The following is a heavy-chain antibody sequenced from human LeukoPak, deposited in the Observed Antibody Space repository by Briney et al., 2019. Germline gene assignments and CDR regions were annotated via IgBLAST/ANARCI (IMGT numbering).Heavy chain of an antibody. CDR3: ARGSPFPYGDYYFDY. D-gene: IGHD4-17*01. V-gene: IGHV4-39*07. CDR1: GGSISSSSYY. J-gene: IGHJ4*02. Sequence: SETLSLTCTVSGGSISSSSYYWGWIRQPPGKGLEWIGSIYYSGSTYYNPSLKSRVTISVDKSKNQFSLKLSSVTAADTAVYYCARGSPFPYGDYYFDYWGQGTLVTVSS. CDR2: IYYSGST.